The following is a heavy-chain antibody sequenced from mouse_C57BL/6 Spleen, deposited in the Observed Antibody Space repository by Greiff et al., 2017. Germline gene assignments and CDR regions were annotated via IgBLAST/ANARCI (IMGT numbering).Heavy chain of an antibody. D-gene: IGHD2-1*01. Sequence: VQLQQPGAELVKPGASVKVSCKASGYTFTSYWMHWVQQRPGQGLEWIGKIHPSDSDTNYNQKFKGKATLPVDKSSSTAYMQLISLTSQDSAVYYWATHYGKYLLWFAYWGQGTLVTVSA. CDR1: GYTFTSYW. V-gene: IGHV1-74*01. CDR2: IHPSDSDT. J-gene: IGHJ3*01. CDR3: ATHYGKYLLWFAY.